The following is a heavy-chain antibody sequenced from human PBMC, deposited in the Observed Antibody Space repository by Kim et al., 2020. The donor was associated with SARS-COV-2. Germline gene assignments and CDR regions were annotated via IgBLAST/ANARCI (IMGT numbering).Heavy chain of an antibody. J-gene: IGHJ6*02. CDR2: IYPGDSDT. Sequence: GESLKISCKGSGYSFTSYWIGWVRQMPGKGLEWMGIIYPGDSDTRYSPSFQGQVTISADKSISTAYLQWSSLKASDTAMYYCARHVRSGYDFLYYYYGMDVWGQGTTVTVSS. V-gene: IGHV5-51*01. D-gene: IGHD5-12*01. CDR3: ARHVRSGYDFLYYYYGMDV. CDR1: GYSFTSYW.